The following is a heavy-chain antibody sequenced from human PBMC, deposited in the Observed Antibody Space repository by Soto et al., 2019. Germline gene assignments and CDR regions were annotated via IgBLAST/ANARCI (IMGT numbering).Heavy chain of an antibody. CDR2: IYYSGST. J-gene: IGHJ3*02. CDR3: ARHPGLGGYCSGGSCYRPGAFDI. Sequence: PSETLSLTCTVSGGFISSSSYYWGWIRQPPGKGLEWIGSIYYSGSTYYNPSLKSRVTISVDTSKNQFSLKLSSVTAADTAVYYCARHPGLGGYCSGGSCYRPGAFDIWGQGTMVTVSS. V-gene: IGHV4-39*01. CDR1: GGFISSSSYY. D-gene: IGHD2-15*01.